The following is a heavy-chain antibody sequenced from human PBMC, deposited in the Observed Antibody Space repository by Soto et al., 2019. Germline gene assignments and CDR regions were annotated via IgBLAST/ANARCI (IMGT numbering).Heavy chain of an antibody. CDR1: GYTFNGYY. D-gene: IGHD2-15*01. Sequence: ASVKFSCKAYGYTFNGYYMHWARQAPGQGLEWMGWINPNSGGTNYAQKFQGWVTMTRDTSISTAYMELSRLRSDDTAVYYCAGLLQGNHWFDPWGQGTLDTVSA. CDR2: INPNSGGT. J-gene: IGHJ5*02. CDR3: AGLLQGNHWFDP. V-gene: IGHV1-2*04.